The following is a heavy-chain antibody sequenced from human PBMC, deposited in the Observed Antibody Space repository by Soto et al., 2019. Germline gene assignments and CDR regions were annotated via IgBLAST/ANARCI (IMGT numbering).Heavy chain of an antibody. V-gene: IGHV2-5*02. J-gene: IGHJ4*02. Sequence: QITLKESGPTLVKPTQTLTLTCNVSGVSLSTSGVGVGWIRQPPGKALEWLALIYWDDDKRSSPSLKSRLTITKDTPKNQVVLTMTNMAPVDTAPYYCAHMRAAKFDYWCQGTLVTVSS. CDR3: AHMRAAKFDY. CDR1: GVSLSTSGVG. CDR2: IYWDDDK. D-gene: IGHD2-15*01.